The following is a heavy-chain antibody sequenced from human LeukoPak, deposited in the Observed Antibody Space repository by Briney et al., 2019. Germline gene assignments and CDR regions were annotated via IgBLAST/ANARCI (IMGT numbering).Heavy chain of an antibody. CDR2: IYSGAST. V-gene: IGHV3-66*01. CDR1: GFTVSSSS. Sequence: GGSLRLSCAASGFTVSSSSMSWVRQAPGKGLEWVSVIYSGASTYYADSVQGRFTISRDNSKNTLFLEMNSLRAEDTAIYYCATSSTVRGVDYWGQGTLVAVSS. J-gene: IGHJ4*02. D-gene: IGHD3-10*01. CDR3: ATSSTVRGVDY.